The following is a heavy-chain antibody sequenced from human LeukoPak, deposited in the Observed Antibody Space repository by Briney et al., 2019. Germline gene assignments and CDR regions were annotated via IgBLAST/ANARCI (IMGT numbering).Heavy chain of an antibody. CDR2: ISGNGGTT. J-gene: IGHJ4*02. CDR3: ARVDCSGGSCYFDY. Sequence: PGGTLRLSCAASGFTFSSYAMTWVRQAPGRGLEWVSAISGNGGTTYYADSVKGRFTISRDNAKNTLDLQMSSLRAEDTAVYYCARVDCSGGSCYFDYWGQGTLVTVSS. CDR1: GFTFSSYA. D-gene: IGHD2-15*01. V-gene: IGHV3-23*01.